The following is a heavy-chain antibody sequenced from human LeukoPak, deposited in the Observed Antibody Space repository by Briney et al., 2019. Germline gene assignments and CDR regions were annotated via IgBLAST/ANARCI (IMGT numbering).Heavy chain of an antibody. CDR2: ISSSSSYI. Sequence: KAGGSLRLSCAASGFTFSSYAMSWVRQAPGKGLEWVSSISSSSSYIYYADSVKGRFTISRDNAKNSLYLQMNSLRAEDTAVYYCASPNDYGDYGGGYWGQGTLVTVSS. J-gene: IGHJ4*02. CDR1: GFTFSSYA. V-gene: IGHV3-21*01. CDR3: ASPNDYGDYGGGY. D-gene: IGHD4-17*01.